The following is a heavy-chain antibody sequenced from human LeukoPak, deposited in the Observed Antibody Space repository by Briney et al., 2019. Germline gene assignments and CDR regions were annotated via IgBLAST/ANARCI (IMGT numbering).Heavy chain of an antibody. CDR1: GFTFSTYT. J-gene: IGHJ4*02. CDR3: ARDQEAYCSGGSCSTFDY. D-gene: IGHD2-15*01. V-gene: IGHV3-21*01. CDR2: IDSSSRYI. Sequence: GGSLRLSCAASGFTFSTYTMNWVRQAPGKGLEWVSSIDSSSRYIYYADSVKGRFTISRDNAKNSLYLQMNSLRAEDTAVYYCARDQEAYCSGGSCSTFDYWGQGILITVSS.